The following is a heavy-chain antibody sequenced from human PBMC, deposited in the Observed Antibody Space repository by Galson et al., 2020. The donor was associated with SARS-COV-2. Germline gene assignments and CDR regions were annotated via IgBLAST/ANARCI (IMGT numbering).Heavy chain of an antibody. CDR3: ARMYDTMVRGVNGVDY. J-gene: IGHJ4*02. CDR2: ISYDGSNK. V-gene: IGHV3-30*04. D-gene: IGHD3-10*01. CDR1: GFTFSSYA. Sequence: QLGESLKISCAASGFTFSSYAMHWVRQAPGKGLEWVAVISYDGSNKYYADSVKGRFTISRDNSKNTLYLQMNSLRAEDTAVYYCARMYDTMVRGVNGVDYWGQGTLVTVSS.